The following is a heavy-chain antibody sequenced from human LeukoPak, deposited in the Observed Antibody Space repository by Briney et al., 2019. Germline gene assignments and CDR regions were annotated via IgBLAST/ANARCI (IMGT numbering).Heavy chain of an antibody. D-gene: IGHD2-2*01. CDR1: GDSVSSNSAV. CDR2: TYYRSKWYN. V-gene: IGHV6-1*01. Sequence: SQTLSLTCAISGDSVSSNSAVWHWIRQSPSRGLEWLGRTYYRSKWYNDYAVSVKSRITTNPDTSKNQFSLQLNSVTPEDTAVYYCARRRSCTSTSCYYWFDPWGQGTLVTVSS. CDR3: ARRRSCTSTSCYYWFDP. J-gene: IGHJ5*02.